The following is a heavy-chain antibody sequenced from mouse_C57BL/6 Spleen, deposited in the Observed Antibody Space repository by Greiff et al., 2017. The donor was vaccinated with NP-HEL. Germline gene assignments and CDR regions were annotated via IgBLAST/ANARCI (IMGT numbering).Heavy chain of an antibody. Sequence: QVQLQQSGAELVRPGTSVKVSCKASGYAFTTYLIEWVKQRPGQGLEWIGVINPGSGGTNYNEKFKGKATLTADKSSSTAYMQRSSLTSEDSAVYFCARREDDYDGWYFDVWGTGTTVTVSS. J-gene: IGHJ1*03. CDR1: GYAFTTYL. CDR2: INPGSGGT. V-gene: IGHV1-54*01. CDR3: ARREDDYDGWYFDV. D-gene: IGHD2-4*01.